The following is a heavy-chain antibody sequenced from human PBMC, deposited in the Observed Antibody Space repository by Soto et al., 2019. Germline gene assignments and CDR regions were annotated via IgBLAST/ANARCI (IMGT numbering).Heavy chain of an antibody. CDR2: IYYSGST. CDR1: GGSVSSGSYY. V-gene: IGHV4-61*01. Sequence: QVQLQESGPGLVKPSETLSLTCTVSGGSVSSGSYYWSWIRQPPGKGLEWIGYIYYSGSTNYNPSLKSRVTISVDTSKNQFSLKLSSVTAADTAVYYCARGREADIGRYYGDLWGRGTLVTVSS. D-gene: IGHD3-3*01. J-gene: IGHJ2*01. CDR3: ARGREADIGRYYGDL.